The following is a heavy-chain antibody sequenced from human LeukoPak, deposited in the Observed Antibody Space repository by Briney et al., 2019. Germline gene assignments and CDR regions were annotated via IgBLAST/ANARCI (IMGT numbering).Heavy chain of an antibody. CDR3: ARDRAAGLDYDPSGLDY. D-gene: IGHD3-22*01. Sequence: PGGSLRLSCAASGFTFSSYAMSWVRQAQGKGLEYVAAISGNGGDTHYADSVKGRFTISRDNAKNTLFVQLDSLRPEDMAVYYCARDRAAGLDYDPSGLDYWGQGTLVAVSS. J-gene: IGHJ4*02. CDR2: ISGNGGDT. V-gene: IGHV3-64*02. CDR1: GFTFSSYA.